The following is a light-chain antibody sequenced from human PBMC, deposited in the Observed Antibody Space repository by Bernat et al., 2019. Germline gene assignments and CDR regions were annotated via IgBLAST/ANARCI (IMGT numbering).Light chain of an antibody. CDR3: QQSYSTPRL. Sequence: DIQMTQPPSSLSASVGDRVTITCRASQSISSYLNWYQQKPGKAPKLLIYAASSLQSGVPSRFSGSGSGTDFTLTISSLQPEDFATYYCQQSYSTPRLFGPGTKVDIK. V-gene: IGKV1-39*01. CDR2: AAS. CDR1: QSISSY. J-gene: IGKJ3*01.